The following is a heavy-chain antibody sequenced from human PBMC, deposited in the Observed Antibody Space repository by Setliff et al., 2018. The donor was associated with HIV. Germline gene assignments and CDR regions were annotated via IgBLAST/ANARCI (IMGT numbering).Heavy chain of an antibody. D-gene: IGHD6-6*01. J-gene: IGHJ5*02. CDR2: IYYRGSA. CDR1: GGSITSHY. CDR3: ARGGRSLAAQTWFDP. V-gene: IGHV4-59*11. Sequence: NPSETLSLTCTVSGGSITSHYWSWIRQPPGKGLEWIGYIYYRGSANYNSSLKSRVTMSIDTSKNQFSLKLSSVTAADTAVYYCARGGRSLAAQTWFDPWGQGTLVTVS.